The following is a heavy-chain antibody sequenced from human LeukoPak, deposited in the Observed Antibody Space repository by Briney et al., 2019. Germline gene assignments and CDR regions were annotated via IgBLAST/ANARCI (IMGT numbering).Heavy chain of an antibody. Sequence: SETLSLTCTVSGSSISSYYWSWIRQPPGKGLEWIRYIYYSGSTNYNPSLKSRVTISVDTSKNQFSLKLSSVTAADTAVYYCARGTYYYDSSGYYGAFNIWGQGTMVTVSS. J-gene: IGHJ3*02. D-gene: IGHD3-22*01. V-gene: IGHV4-59*01. CDR3: ARGTYYYDSSGYYGAFNI. CDR2: IYYSGST. CDR1: GSSISSYY.